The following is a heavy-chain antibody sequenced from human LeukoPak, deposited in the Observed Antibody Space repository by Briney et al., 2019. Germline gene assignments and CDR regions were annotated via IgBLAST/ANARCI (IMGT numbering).Heavy chain of an antibody. CDR3: ARARGGSGSYYNGWFDP. CDR1: GGSISSSSYY. J-gene: IGHJ5*02. CDR2: IYYSGST. D-gene: IGHD3-10*01. V-gene: IGHV4-39*01. Sequence: SETLSLTCTVSGGSISSSSYYWGWIRQPPGKGLEWIGSIYYSGSTYYNPSLKSRVTISVDTSKNQFSLKLSSVTAADTAVYYCARARGGSGSYYNGWFDPWGQGTLVTVSS.